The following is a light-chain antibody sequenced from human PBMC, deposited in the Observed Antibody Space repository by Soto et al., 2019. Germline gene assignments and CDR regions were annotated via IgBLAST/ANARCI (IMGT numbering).Light chain of an antibody. J-gene: IGLJ2*01. V-gene: IGLV2-8*01. Sequence: QSVLTQPPSASGSPGQSVTISCTGNSSDVGGYNYVSWYQQSPGKAPKLIIYEVTKRPSGVPDRFSGSKSGNTASLTVSGLQAEDEADYYCNSYAGSNNVVFGGGTKLTVL. CDR1: SSDVGGYNY. CDR3: NSYAGSNNVV. CDR2: EVT.